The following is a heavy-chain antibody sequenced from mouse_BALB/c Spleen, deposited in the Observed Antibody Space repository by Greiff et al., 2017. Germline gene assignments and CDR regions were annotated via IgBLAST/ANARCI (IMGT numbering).Heavy chain of an antibody. J-gene: IGHJ3*01. CDR1: GYSITSDYA. CDR2: ISYSGST. D-gene: IGHD3-2*01. CDR3: ASRDSSGYVAWFAY. Sequence: DVKLQESGPGLVKPSQSLSLTCTVTGYSITSDYAWNWIRQFPGNKLEWMGYISYSGSTSYNPSLKSRISITRDTSKNQFFLQLNSVTTEDTATYYCASRDSSGYVAWFAYWGQGTLVTVSA. V-gene: IGHV3-2*02.